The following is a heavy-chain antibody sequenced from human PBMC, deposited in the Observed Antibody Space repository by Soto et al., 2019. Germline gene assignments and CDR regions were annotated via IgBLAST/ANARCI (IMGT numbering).Heavy chain of an antibody. CDR2: SSAYNGNT. D-gene: IGHD2-15*01. CDR3: ARDHRGGTDAFDV. CDR1: GYTFTSFG. Sequence: QVQLVQSGAEVKKPGASVKVSCKASGYTFTSFGISWVRQAPGQGLEWRGWSSAYNGNTNYAENLQGRVTMTTDTSTRTAYMEPRSLRSDATAVYYCARDHRGGTDAFDVWGQGTMVTVSS. V-gene: IGHV1-18*01. J-gene: IGHJ3*01.